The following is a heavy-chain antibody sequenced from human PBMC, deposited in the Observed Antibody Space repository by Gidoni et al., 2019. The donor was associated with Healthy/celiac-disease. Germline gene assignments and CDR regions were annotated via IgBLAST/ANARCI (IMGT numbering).Heavy chain of an antibody. CDR3: ARERRIVVVPAAMGFRAFDI. V-gene: IGHV3-21*01. J-gene: IGHJ3*02. CDR1: GFTFSSYS. D-gene: IGHD2-2*01. CDR2: ISSSSSYI. Sequence: EVQLVESGGGLVKPGGYLRLSCAASGFTFSSYSMNWVRQAPGKVLEWVSSISSSSSYIYYADSVKGRFTISRDNAKNSLYLQMNSLRAEDTAVYYCARERRIVVVPAAMGFRAFDIWGQGTMVTVSS.